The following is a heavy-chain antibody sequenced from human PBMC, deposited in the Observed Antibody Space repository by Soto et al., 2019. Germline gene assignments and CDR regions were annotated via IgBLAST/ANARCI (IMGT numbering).Heavy chain of an antibody. CDR3: ASPPPGITIFYFDY. J-gene: IGHJ4*02. V-gene: IGHV1-69*01. Sequence: QVQLVQSGAEVKKPGASVKVSCKASGYTFSSYAISWVRQAPGQGLEWMGGIIPIFGTANYAQKFQGRVTITADESTSTAYMELSSLRSEDTAVYYCASPPPGITIFYFDYWGQGTLVTVSS. CDR1: GYTFSSYA. CDR2: IIPIFGTA. D-gene: IGHD3-9*01.